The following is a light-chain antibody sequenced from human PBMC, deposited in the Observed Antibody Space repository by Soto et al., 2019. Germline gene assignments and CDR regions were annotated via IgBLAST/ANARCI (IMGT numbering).Light chain of an antibody. J-gene: IGLJ2*01. V-gene: IGLV2-14*01. CDR2: EVS. CDR1: SSDVGGYNY. CDR3: SSYTSSSTVV. Sequence: QSALTQPASVSGSPGQSITISCTGTSSDVGGYNYVSWYQQHPGKAPKLMIYEVSNRPSGVSNRLSGSKSGNTASLTISGLQAEDEADYYCSSYTSSSTVVFGGGTQLTGL.